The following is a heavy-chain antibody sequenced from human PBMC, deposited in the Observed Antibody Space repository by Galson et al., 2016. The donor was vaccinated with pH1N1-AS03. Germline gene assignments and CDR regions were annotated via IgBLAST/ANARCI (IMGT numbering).Heavy chain of an antibody. D-gene: IGHD3-10*01. Sequence: LSLTCTVSRGSFGGAYWTWIRPPPGKGLEWIGEIIIGRGLPPTYNPSLKRRVTISIDTSRGELSLRLRSVTAGDTGVYYCARRPTGIDYWGQGSQVTVSS. CDR3: ARRPTGIDY. V-gene: IGHV4-34*12. CDR1: RGSFGGAY. CDR2: IIIGRGLPP. J-gene: IGHJ4*02.